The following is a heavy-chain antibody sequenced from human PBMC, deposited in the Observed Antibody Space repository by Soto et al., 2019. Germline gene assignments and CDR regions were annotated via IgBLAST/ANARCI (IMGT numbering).Heavy chain of an antibody. D-gene: IGHD2-15*01. CDR3: AKIRWTISLQEEDAI. J-gene: IGHJ4*02. CDR2: VIPIFGTP. V-gene: IGHV1-69*06. CDR1: GGTFGSYA. Sequence: QVQLVQSGAEVKKPGSSVKVSCKSSGGTFGSYAISWVRQAPGQGLEWMGGVIPIFGTPHYAQKFHGRFTITADIPTSTAYLELSSLKSADTAVYYCAKIRWTISLQEEDAIWGQGNLVTVSS.